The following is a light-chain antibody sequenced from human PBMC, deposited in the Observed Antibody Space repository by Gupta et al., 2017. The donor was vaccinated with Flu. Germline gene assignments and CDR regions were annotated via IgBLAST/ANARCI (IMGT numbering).Light chain of an antibody. V-gene: IGLV2-14*01. Sequence: QSALTQPASVSGSPGQSITISCTGTSSDLGGYNYVSWYQQHPGKAPKLRIFEVSNRPSGVSNRFSGSKSGNTASRTISGLQAEDEADDYGSSYTNTNTLVVFGGGTKLTVL. J-gene: IGLJ2*01. CDR3: SSYTNTNTLVV. CDR1: SSDLGGYNY. CDR2: EVS.